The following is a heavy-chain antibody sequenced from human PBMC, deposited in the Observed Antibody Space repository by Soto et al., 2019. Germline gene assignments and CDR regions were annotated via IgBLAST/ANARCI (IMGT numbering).Heavy chain of an antibody. Sequence: SGPTLVNPTQTLTLTCTFSGFSLSTSGVGVGWIRQPPGKALEWLALIYWDDDKRYSPSLKSRLTITKDTSKNQVVLTMTNMDPVDTATYYCAHSVQQLARGAEHFQHWGQGTLVTVSS. J-gene: IGHJ1*01. D-gene: IGHD6-6*01. V-gene: IGHV2-5*02. CDR2: IYWDDDK. CDR3: AHSVQQLARGAEHFQH. CDR1: GFSLSTSGVG.